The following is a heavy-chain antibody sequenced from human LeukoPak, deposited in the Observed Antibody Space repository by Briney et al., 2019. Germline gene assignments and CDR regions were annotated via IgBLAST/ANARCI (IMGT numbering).Heavy chain of an antibody. CDR3: ARDANSNLDI. CDR1: GFTFSSYV. Sequence: GGSLRLSCAASGFTFSSYVMHWVRQAPGKGLEWVAFIRYDGSNKYYADSVKGRFTISRDNSKNTLYLQMNSLRAEDTAVYYCARDANSNLDIWGQGTMVTVSS. J-gene: IGHJ3*02. V-gene: IGHV3-30*02. D-gene: IGHD4-11*01. CDR2: IRYDGSNK.